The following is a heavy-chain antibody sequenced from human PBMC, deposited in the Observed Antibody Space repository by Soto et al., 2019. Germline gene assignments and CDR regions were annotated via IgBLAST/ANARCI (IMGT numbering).Heavy chain of an antibody. D-gene: IGHD6-19*01. CDR2: ISHDGINK. CDR3: AREMYSSEYFVKWFEP. J-gene: IGHJ5*02. V-gene: IGHV3-30-3*01. Sequence: QVRLVESGGGVVQPGRSLRLSCTASGFSFSSYAMYWFRQPPGKGLEWVAVISHDGINKHYADSVKGRVTVSGDNSNHSLDLQMNSVRGEDTAMYCCAREMYSSEYFVKWFEPWGQGTLVTVSS. CDR1: GFSFSSYA.